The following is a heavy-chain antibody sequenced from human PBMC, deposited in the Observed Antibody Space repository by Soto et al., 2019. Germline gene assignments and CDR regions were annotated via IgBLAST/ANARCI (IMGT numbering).Heavy chain of an antibody. CDR3: ASGVTMIVVGNAFDI. J-gene: IGHJ3*02. V-gene: IGHV4-39*01. CDR1: GGSISSSSYY. D-gene: IGHD3-22*01. Sequence: ASETLSLTCTVSGGSISSSSYYWGWIRQPPGKGLEWIGSIYYSGSTYYNPSLKSRVTISVDTSKNQFSLKLSSVTAADTAVYYCASGVTMIVVGNAFDIWGQGTMVTV. CDR2: IYYSGST.